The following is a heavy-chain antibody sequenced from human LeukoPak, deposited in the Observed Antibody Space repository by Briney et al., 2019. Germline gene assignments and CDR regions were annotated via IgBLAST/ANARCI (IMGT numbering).Heavy chain of an antibody. Sequence: PSETLSLTCAVYGGSFSGYYWSWIRQPPGKGLEWIGEINHSGSTNYNPSLKSRVTISVDTSKNQFSLKLSSVTAADTAVYYCARHPGVVAATNYFDYWGQGTLVTVSS. CDR2: INHSGST. CDR3: ARHPGVVAATNYFDY. V-gene: IGHV4-34*01. CDR1: GGSFSGYY. D-gene: IGHD2-15*01. J-gene: IGHJ4*02.